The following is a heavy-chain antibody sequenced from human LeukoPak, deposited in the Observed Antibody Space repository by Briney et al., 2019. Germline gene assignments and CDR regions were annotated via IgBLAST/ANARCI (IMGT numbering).Heavy chain of an antibody. CDR3: ARHRLEGDTSDS. J-gene: IGHJ3*02. V-gene: IGHV4-39*01. CDR2: KYYSGDT. CDR1: GGSINSSDHY. D-gene: IGHD1-26*01. Sequence: PSETLSLTCTVYGGSINSSDHYWAWGRQAPGRGLGWIGSKYYSGDTYYSPSLKSRVTISVDTSRNIFALKLNSVTAADTAVYVCARHRLEGDTSDSWGQGTKVTVSS.